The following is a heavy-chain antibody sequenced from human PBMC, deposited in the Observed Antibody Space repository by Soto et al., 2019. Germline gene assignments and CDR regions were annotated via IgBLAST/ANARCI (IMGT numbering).Heavy chain of an antibody. V-gene: IGHV1-18*01. CDR2: ISAYNGNT. Sequence: ASVKVSCKASGYTFTSYGISWVRQAPGQGLEWMGWISAYNGNTNYAQKLQGRVTMTTDTSTSTAYMELRSLRSDDTAVYYCARDPRSGSYYPPTFDYWGQGTLVTVSS. CDR3: ARDPRSGSYYPPTFDY. CDR1: GYTFTSYG. D-gene: IGHD1-26*01. J-gene: IGHJ4*02.